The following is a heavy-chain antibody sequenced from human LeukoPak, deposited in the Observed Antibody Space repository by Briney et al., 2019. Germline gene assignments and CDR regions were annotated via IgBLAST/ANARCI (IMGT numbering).Heavy chain of an antibody. Sequence: SETLSLTCTVSGGSISSGGYYWSWIRQHPGKGLEWIGYIYYSGSTYYNPSLKSRVTISVDTSKNQFSLKLSSVTAADTAVYYCARGHAAVTAIYYYYYGMDVWGQGTTVTVSS. J-gene: IGHJ6*02. D-gene: IGHD1-14*01. CDR1: GGSISSGGYY. V-gene: IGHV4-31*03. CDR3: ARGHAAVTAIYYYYYGMDV. CDR2: IYYSGST.